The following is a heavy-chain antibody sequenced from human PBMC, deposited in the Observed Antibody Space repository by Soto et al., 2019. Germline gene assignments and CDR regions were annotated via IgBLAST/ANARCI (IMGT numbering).Heavy chain of an antibody. J-gene: IGHJ5*02. CDR2: ISWNSGSI. V-gene: IGHV3-9*01. Sequence: EVQLVESGGGLVQPGRSLRLSCAASGFTFDDYAMHWVRQAPGKGLEWVSGISWNSGSIGYADSVKGRFTISRDNAKNSLYLQMNSLRAEDTALYYCAKDLRFLEWFASEIPSPWGQGTLVTVSS. CDR3: AKDLRFLEWFASEIPSP. CDR1: GFTFDDYA. D-gene: IGHD3-3*01.